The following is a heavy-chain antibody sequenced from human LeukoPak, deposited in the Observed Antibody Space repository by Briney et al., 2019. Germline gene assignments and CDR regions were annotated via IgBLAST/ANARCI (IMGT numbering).Heavy chain of an antibody. J-gene: IGHJ6*02. CDR3: ARAVAGTKIRYYYYGMDV. CDR2: IYHSGST. Sequence: SGTLSLTCAVSGGSISSSNWWSWVRQPPGKGLEWIGEIYHSGSTNYNPSLKSRVTISVDKSKNQFSLKLSSVTAADTAVYYCARAVAGTKIRYYYYGMDVWGQGTTVTVSS. D-gene: IGHD6-19*01. V-gene: IGHV4-4*02. CDR1: GGSISSSNW.